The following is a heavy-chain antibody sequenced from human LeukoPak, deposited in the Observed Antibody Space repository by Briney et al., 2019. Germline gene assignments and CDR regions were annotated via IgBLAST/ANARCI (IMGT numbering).Heavy chain of an antibody. V-gene: IGHV3-7*05. CDR1: GYTFSSFW. Sequence: QPGGSLRLSCAASGYTFSSFWMNWVRQAPGKGLEWVANIKQDGSEKYYVDSVKGRFTISRDNAKNSLYLQMNSLRAEDTAMYYCAGGQGWLLDYWGQGTLVTVSS. J-gene: IGHJ4*02. CDR3: AGGQGWLLDY. D-gene: IGHD2-15*01. CDR2: IKQDGSEK.